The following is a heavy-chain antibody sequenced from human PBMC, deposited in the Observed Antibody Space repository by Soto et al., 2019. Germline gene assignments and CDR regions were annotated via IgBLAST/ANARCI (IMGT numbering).Heavy chain of an antibody. V-gene: IGHV4-4*02. CDR3: ASGGGGGNF. J-gene: IGHJ4*02. CDR1: GYSVTNDNW. D-gene: IGHD3-16*01. CDR2: IYHGGNT. Sequence: QVQLQESGPGLVKPSGTLSLTCSVSGYSVTNDNWWSWLRQPPGRGLEWIAEIYHGGNTNYRPSLRSRVTISMDKSNIQSSLNLVSVTAADTAVYFCASGGGGGNFWGQGILVTVSS.